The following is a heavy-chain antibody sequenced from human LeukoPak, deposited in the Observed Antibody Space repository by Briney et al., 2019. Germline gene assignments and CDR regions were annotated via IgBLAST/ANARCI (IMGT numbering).Heavy chain of an antibody. J-gene: IGHJ6*03. CDR3: ARGVLYYYDSSGYYYRAYYYYYMDV. CDR2: INHSGST. V-gene: IGHV4-34*01. D-gene: IGHD3-22*01. Sequence: SETLSLTCAVYGGSFSGYYWSWIRQPPGKGLEWIGEINHSGSTYYNPSLKSRVTISVDTSKNQFSLKLSSVTAADTAVYYCARGVLYYYDSSGYYYRAYYYYYMDVWGKGTTVTVSS. CDR1: GGSFSGYY.